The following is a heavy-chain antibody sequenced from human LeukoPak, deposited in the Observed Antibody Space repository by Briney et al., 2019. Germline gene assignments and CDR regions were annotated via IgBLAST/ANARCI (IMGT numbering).Heavy chain of an antibody. Sequence: PSETLSLTCAVYGGSFSGYYWSWIRQPPGRGLEWIGEINHSGSTNYNPSLKSRVTISVDTSKNQFSLKLSSVTAADTAVYYCAREGEGSGSYYNAVVRAFDIWGQGTMVTVSS. CDR2: INHSGST. CDR3: AREGEGSGSYYNAVVRAFDI. J-gene: IGHJ3*02. V-gene: IGHV4-34*01. D-gene: IGHD3-10*01. CDR1: GGSFSGYY.